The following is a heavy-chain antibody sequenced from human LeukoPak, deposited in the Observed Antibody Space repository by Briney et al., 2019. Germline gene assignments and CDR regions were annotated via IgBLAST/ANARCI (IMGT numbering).Heavy chain of an antibody. D-gene: IGHD3-22*01. CDR2: IYYSGST. CDR1: GGSISSSSYY. Sequence: SETLSLTCTVSGGSISSSSYYWGWIRQPPGKGLEWIGSIYYSGSTYYNPSLKSRVTISVDTSKNQFSLKLSSVTAADTAVYYCAREGITMIVAEKFLNWFDPWGQGTLVTVSS. J-gene: IGHJ5*02. V-gene: IGHV4-39*02. CDR3: AREGITMIVAEKFLNWFDP.